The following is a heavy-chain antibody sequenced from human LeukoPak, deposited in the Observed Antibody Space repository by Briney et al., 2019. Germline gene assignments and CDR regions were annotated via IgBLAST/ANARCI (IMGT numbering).Heavy chain of an antibody. J-gene: IGHJ4*02. V-gene: IGHV3-23*01. CDR3: AKEGTYNNFWSGYFH. CDR2: VTGSGSVTIST. D-gene: IGHD3-3*01. CDR1: GFTFSIFA. Sequence: GGSLSLSCAASGFTFSIFAMSWVRHAPGKGREWVLNVTGSGSVTISTYYADSVKGRFTISRDNSKNTLYLQMNSLRAEDTALYYCAKEGTYNNFWSGYFHWGQGALVTVSS.